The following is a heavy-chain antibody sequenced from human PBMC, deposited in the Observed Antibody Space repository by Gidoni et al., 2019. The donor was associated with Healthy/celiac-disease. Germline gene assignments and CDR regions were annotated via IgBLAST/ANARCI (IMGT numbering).Heavy chain of an antibody. V-gene: IGHV4-31*03. CDR1: GGSISSGGYY. D-gene: IGHD2-15*01. CDR3: ARGCSGGSCYPDALDI. J-gene: IGHJ3*02. CDR2: LYYSGST. Sequence: QLQLQEPRPGLVTPSQTLSLSCTVPGGSISSGGYYWSWIRQHPGKGLEWIGYLYYSGSTYYNPSLKSRVTISVDTSKNQFSLKLSSVTAADTAVYYCARGCSGGSCYPDALDIWGQGTMITVSS.